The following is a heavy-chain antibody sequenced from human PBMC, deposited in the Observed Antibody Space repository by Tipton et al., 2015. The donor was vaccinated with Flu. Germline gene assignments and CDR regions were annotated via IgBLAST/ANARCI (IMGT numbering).Heavy chain of an antibody. CDR1: GFTFSSFW. V-gene: IGHV3-74*01. D-gene: IGHD1-14*01. Sequence: SLRLSCAASGFTFSSFWVYWVRQVPGKGLVCLSRINEDGSDTFYADSVKGRFTVSRDNAKDTVDLQVNSLRADDTAVYFCARGGFNHAFDIWGQG. CDR2: INEDGSDT. J-gene: IGHJ3*02. CDR3: ARGGFNHAFDI.